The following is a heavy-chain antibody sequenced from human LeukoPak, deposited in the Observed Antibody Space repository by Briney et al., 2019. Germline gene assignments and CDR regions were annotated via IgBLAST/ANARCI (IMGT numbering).Heavy chain of an antibody. D-gene: IGHD3-10*01. V-gene: IGHV1-8*03. Sequence: ASVKVSCKASGYTFTNYDVNWVRQATGQGLEWMGWMNTKSNNRGSDQKFQGSAIITKDTSINTAYMELSSLTSEDTAVYYCTRGLKGNYYSGSGTYRWFAPWGQGTLVTVSS. J-gene: IGHJ5*02. CDR2: MNTKSNNR. CDR3: TRGLKGNYYSGSGTYRWFAP. CDR1: GYTFTNYD.